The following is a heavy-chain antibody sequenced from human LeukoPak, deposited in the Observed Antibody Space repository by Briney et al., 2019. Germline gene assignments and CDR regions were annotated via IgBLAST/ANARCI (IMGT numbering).Heavy chain of an antibody. Sequence: SQTLSLTCTVSGGSISSGGYYWSWIRQHPGKDLEWIGYIYYSGSTYYNPSLKSRVTISVDTSKNQFSLKLSSVTAADTAVYYCARGQLWLRGFYYYYYGMDVWGQGTTVTVSS. CDR2: IYYSGST. V-gene: IGHV4-31*03. D-gene: IGHD5-18*01. J-gene: IGHJ6*02. CDR3: ARGQLWLRGFYYYYYGMDV. CDR1: GGSISSGGYY.